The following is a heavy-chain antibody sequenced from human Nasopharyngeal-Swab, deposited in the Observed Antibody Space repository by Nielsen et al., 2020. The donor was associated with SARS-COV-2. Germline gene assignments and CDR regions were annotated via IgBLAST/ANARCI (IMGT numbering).Heavy chain of an antibody. J-gene: IGHJ4*02. CDR3: ARGLYSSSRYAAFYDY. D-gene: IGHD6-13*01. CDR1: GGSFSGYY. CDR2: INHSGST. V-gene: IGHV4-34*01. Sequence: ESLKISCAVYGGSFSGYYWSWIRQPPGKGLEWIGEINHSGSTNYNPSLKSRVTISVETSKNQFSLKLSSVTAADTTVYYCARGLYSSSRYAAFYDYWGQGTLVTVSS.